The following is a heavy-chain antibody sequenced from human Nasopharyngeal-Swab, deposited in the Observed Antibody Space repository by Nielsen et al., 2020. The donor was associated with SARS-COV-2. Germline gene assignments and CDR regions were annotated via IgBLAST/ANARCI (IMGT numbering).Heavy chain of an antibody. CDR3: ARDHYGSGSPSMDV. D-gene: IGHD3-10*01. Sequence: GSLRLSCTVSGGSVSSGSYYWSWIRQPPGKGLEWIGYIYYSGSTNYNPSLKGRVTISVDTSKNQFSLKLSSVTAADTAVYYCARDHYGSGSPSMDVWGQGTTVTVSS. CDR2: IYYSGST. J-gene: IGHJ6*02. V-gene: IGHV4-61*01. CDR1: GGSVSSGSYY.